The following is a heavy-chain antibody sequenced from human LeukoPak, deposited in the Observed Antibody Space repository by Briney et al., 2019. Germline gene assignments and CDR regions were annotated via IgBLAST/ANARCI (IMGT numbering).Heavy chain of an antibody. CDR1: GGSISSGGYY. Sequence: PSQTLSLTCTVSGGSISSGGYYWSWIRQPPGKGLEWIGYIYHSGSTYYNPSLKSRVTISVDRSKNQFSLKLSSVTAADTAVYHCARVSGSGSLLTFDYWGQGTLVTVSS. D-gene: IGHD3-10*01. CDR3: ARVSGSGSLLTFDY. V-gene: IGHV4-30-2*01. CDR2: IYHSGST. J-gene: IGHJ4*02.